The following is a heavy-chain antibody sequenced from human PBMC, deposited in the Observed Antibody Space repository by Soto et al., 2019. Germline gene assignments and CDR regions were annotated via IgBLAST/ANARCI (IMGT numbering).Heavy chain of an antibody. V-gene: IGHV1-69*12. CDR1: GGTFSSYA. CDR3: ARNRVFGVVKYYGMDV. D-gene: IGHD3-3*01. Sequence: QVQLVQSGAEVKKPGSSVKVSCKASGGTFSSYAISWVRQAPGQGLEWMGGIIPIFGTANYAQKFQGRVTNTADESTSTAYMGLSSLRSKDTAVYYCARNRVFGVVKYYGMDVWGQGTTVTVSS. CDR2: IIPIFGTA. J-gene: IGHJ6*02.